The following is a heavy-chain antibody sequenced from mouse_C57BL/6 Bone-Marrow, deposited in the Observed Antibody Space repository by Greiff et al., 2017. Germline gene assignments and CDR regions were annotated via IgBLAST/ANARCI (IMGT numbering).Heavy chain of an antibody. CDR2: IHPADSDT. Sequence: VQLQQPGAELVKPGASVKVSCKASGYTFTSYWMHWVKQRPGQGLEWIGRIHPADSDTNYNQKFKGKATLTVDNTSSTAYMQLSSLTSEDSAGYNCAIALLYYFDYWGQGTTLTVSS. V-gene: IGHV1-74*01. CDR3: AIALLYYFDY. D-gene: IGHD1-3*01. CDR1: GYTFTSYW. J-gene: IGHJ2*01.